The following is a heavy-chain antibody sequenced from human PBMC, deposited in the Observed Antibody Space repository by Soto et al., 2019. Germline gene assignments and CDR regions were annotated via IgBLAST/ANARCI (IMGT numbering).Heavy chain of an antibody. CDR3: ARWGGVDTAMAYYFDY. J-gene: IGHJ4*02. CDR1: GYTFTSYG. D-gene: IGHD5-18*01. Sequence: EASVKVSCKASGYTFTSYGISWVRQAPGQGLEWMGWISAYNGNTNYAQKLQGRVTMTTDTSTSTAYMELRSLRSDDTAVYYCARWGGVDTAMAYYFDYWGQGTLVTVSS. CDR2: ISAYNGNT. V-gene: IGHV1-18*01.